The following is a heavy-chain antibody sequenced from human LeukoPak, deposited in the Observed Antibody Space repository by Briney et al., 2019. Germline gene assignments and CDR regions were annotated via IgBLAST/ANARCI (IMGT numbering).Heavy chain of an antibody. CDR1: GYTFTSYD. CDR3: AKGEFGDLVPGYHDY. CDR2: MNPNSGNT. D-gene: IGHD6-13*01. Sequence: ASVKVSCKASGYTFTSYDINWVRQATGQGLGWMGWMNPNSGNTGYAQKFQGRVTITRNTSISTAYMELSSLRSEDTAVYYCAKGEFGDLVPGYHDYWGQGTLVTVSS. J-gene: IGHJ4*02. V-gene: IGHV1-8*03.